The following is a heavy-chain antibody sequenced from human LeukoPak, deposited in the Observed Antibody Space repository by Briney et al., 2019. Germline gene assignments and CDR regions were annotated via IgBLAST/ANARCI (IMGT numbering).Heavy chain of an antibody. V-gene: IGHV1-18*01. J-gene: IGHJ5*02. Sequence: GASVKVSCKASGYTFTSYGISWVRQAPGQGLEWMGWISAYNGNTNYAQKLQGRVTMTTDTSTSTAYMELRSLRSDDTAVYYCAKPGERKGGGKTGFDPWGREPLVTVSS. CDR3: AKPGERKGGGKTGFDP. CDR1: GYTFTSYG. CDR2: ISAYNGNT. D-gene: IGHD3-16*01.